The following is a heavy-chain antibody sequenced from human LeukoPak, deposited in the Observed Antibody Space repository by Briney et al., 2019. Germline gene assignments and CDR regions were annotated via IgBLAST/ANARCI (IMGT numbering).Heavy chain of an antibody. D-gene: IGHD5-24*01. CDR1: GYTFTDYY. CDR3: ARPLRDGYTAGAFDI. Sequence: ASVKVSCKASGYTFTDYYMHWVRQAPGQGLEWMGWINPNSGGTNYPQNFQGRVTMTRDTSISTAYMELSSLTSDDTAVYYSARPLRDGYTAGAFDIWGQGTMVTVSS. CDR2: INPNSGGT. J-gene: IGHJ3*02. V-gene: IGHV1-2*02.